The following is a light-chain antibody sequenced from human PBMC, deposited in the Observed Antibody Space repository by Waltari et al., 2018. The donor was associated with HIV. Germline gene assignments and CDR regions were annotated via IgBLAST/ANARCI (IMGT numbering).Light chain of an antibody. CDR2: DLI. V-gene: IGLV2-11*01. Sequence: HSALTQVRSASGSPGQPSTIARTGTTSDVGAEHYVPGYQQHPGRAPQPLIFDLIKRPSGVPARFSGSTSCNTASLTISALQAEDEADYYCCSSAGKYAFVFGTGTKVTVL. CDR1: TSDVGAEHY. CDR3: CSSAGKYAFV. J-gene: IGLJ1*01.